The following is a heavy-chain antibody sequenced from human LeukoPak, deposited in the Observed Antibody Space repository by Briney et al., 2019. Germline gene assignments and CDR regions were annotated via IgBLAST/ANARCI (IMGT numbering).Heavy chain of an antibody. CDR3: ARRSLSSPFDY. CDR1: GGSISSYY. V-gene: IGHV4-59*01. D-gene: IGHD6-6*01. J-gene: IGHJ4*02. CDR2: IYYSGST. Sequence: SETLSLTCTVSGGSISSYYWSWIRQPPGKGLEWIGYIYYSGSTNYNPSLKSRVTISVDTSKNQFSLKLSSVTATDTAVYYCARRSLSSPFDYWGQGTLVTVSS.